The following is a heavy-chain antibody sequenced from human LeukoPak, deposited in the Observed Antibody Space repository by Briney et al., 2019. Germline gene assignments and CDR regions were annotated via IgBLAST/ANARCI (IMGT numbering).Heavy chain of an antibody. V-gene: IGHV4-4*02. D-gene: IGHD6-13*01. CDR2: IYHSGST. Sequence: PSETLSLTCAVSGGSISSSNWWSWVRQPPGKGLEWIGEIYHSGSTNYNPSLKSRVTISVDKSKNQFSLKLSSVTAADTAVYYCARGVVNAIAAAGTGPYFDIWGQGTMVTVSS. J-gene: IGHJ3*02. CDR3: ARGVVNAIAAAGTGPYFDI. CDR1: GGSISSSNW.